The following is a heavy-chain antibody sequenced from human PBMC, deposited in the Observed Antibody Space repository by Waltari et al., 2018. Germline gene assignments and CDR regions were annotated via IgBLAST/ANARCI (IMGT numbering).Heavy chain of an antibody. CDR3: ASTDRGAYYFDY. CDR2: IYYSGST. CDR1: GDSISSSSYY. V-gene: IGHV4-39*01. J-gene: IGHJ4*02. Sequence: QLQLQESGPGPVKPSETLSLTCTVSGDSISSSSYYWGWTRQPPGKGLEWIGVIYYSGSTYYNQSLKSRVTISVDTSKNQFSLKLSSVTAADTAVYYCASTDRGAYYFDYWGQGTLVTVSS. D-gene: IGHD3-16*01.